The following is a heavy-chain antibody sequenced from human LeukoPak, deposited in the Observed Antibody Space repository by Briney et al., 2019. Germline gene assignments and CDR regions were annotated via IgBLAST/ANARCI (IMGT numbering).Heavy chain of an antibody. CDR3: ARVTQWLVLSWFDP. J-gene: IGHJ5*02. D-gene: IGHD6-19*01. V-gene: IGHV4-38-2*02. CDR2: IYHSGST. CDR1: GYSISSGYY. Sequence: SETLSLTCTISGYSISSGYYWGWIRQPPGKGLEWIGSIYHSGSTYYNPSLKSRVTISVDTSKNQFSLKLSSVTAADTAVYYCARVTQWLVLSWFDPWGQGTLVTVSS.